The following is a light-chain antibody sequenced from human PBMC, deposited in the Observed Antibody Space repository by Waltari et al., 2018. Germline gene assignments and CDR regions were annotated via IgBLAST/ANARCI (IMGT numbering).Light chain of an antibody. V-gene: IGKV3D-20*01. CDR1: ESIASNY. CDR2: DTS. Sequence: EIVLTQSPATLSLSPGERATLSCGASESIASNYFAWYQHRPGLPPRLLIHDTSLRATGIPDRFSGAGSGTDFTLTISRLGPEDFAVYYWQQYGGSPTFGQGTKVEIK. CDR3: QQYGGSPT. J-gene: IGKJ1*01.